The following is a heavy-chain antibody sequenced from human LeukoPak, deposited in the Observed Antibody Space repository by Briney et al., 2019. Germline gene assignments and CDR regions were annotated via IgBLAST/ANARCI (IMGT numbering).Heavy chain of an antibody. CDR1: GFKFDDYG. V-gene: IGHV3-20*04. J-gene: IGHJ5*02. CDR2: INWNGDST. D-gene: IGHD3-22*01. CDR3: ARDELLHRTWFDP. Sequence: GGSLRLSCRGSGFKFDDYGMTWVRQAPGKGLEWVSDINWNGDSTGYAHSVRGRFTSSRDNSKNSVYLQMNSLRVEDTAFYYCARDELLHRTWFDPWGQGTLVTVSS.